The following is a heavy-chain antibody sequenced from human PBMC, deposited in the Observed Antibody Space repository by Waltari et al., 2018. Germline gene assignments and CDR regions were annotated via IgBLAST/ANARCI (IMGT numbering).Heavy chain of an antibody. Sequence: QVQLQESGPGLVKPSETLSLTCTVSGGSISSYYWSWIRQPPGKGLEWIGYIYYSGSTNYNPSLKSRVTISVDTSKNQFSLKLSSVTTADTAVYYCARARHDFYYYYMDVWGKGTTVTVSS. J-gene: IGHJ6*03. V-gene: IGHV4-59*01. CDR3: ARARHDFYYYYMDV. CDR1: GGSISSYY. CDR2: IYYSGST.